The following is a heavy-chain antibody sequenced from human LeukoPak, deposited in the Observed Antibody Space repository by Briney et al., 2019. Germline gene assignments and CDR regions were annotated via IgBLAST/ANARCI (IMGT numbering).Heavy chain of an antibody. CDR3: AIATYYYDSRGYSECFQH. Sequence: PGGSLRLSCAASRFTFSSYGMHWVRQAPGQGLEWVAVIWYDGSNKYYADSVRGRFTISRDNSKNTLYLQMNSLRAEDTAVYYCAIATYYYDSRGYSECFQHWGQGTLVTVSS. J-gene: IGHJ1*01. D-gene: IGHD3-22*01. CDR2: IWYDGSNK. CDR1: RFTFSSYG. V-gene: IGHV3-33*01.